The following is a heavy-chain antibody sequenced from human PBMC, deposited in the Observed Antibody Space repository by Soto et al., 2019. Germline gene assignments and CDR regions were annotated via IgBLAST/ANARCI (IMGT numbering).Heavy chain of an antibody. Sequence: PGGSLRLSCAASGFTFSTYCMTCVRQAPGKGLEWVANIKQDGSEKYYVDSVKGRFTISGDSAKSSLYLQMNSLRAEDTAVYYCARALGARLLQYPPAYWGQGTLVTVSS. CDR1: GFTFSTYC. V-gene: IGHV3-7*03. D-gene: IGHD2-21*01. J-gene: IGHJ4*02. CDR2: IKQDGSEK. CDR3: ARALGARLLQYPPAY.